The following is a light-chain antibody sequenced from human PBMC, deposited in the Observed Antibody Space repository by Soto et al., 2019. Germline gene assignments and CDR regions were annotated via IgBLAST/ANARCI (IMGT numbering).Light chain of an antibody. V-gene: IGLV4-69*01. CDR2: VNSDGSH. Sequence: QSVLTQSPSASASLGASVKLTCTLSSGHNTYAIAWHQQQPEKGPRFLMSVNSDGSHTKGDGIPDRFSGSSSGSERYLTISSLQSEDEADYYCQTWDTGIRVFGGGTKLTVL. J-gene: IGLJ3*02. CDR3: QTWDTGIRV. CDR1: SGHNTYA.